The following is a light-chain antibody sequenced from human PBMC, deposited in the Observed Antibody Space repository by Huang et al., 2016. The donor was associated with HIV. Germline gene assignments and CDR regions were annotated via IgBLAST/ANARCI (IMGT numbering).Light chain of an antibody. CDR3: QQSYSTLIT. J-gene: IGKJ5*01. Sequence: IQMTQSPSSLSASVGDRVTITCRASQSIDGYLNWYQQKPGQAPKLLISSASTLHTGVPPMFSGSGSGTDYTLIIDNLQPDDFATYFCQQSYSTLITFGQGSRLDTK. CDR2: SAS. V-gene: IGKV1-39*01. CDR1: QSIDGY.